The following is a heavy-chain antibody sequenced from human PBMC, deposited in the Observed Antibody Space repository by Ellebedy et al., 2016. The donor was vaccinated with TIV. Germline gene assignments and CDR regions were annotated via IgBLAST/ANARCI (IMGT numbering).Heavy chain of an antibody. Sequence: GESLKISCAASGFTFSSYGMHWVRQAPGKGLEWVAVIWYDGSNKYYADSVKGRFTISRDNSKNTLYLQMNSLRAEDTAVYYCAREKVLLWFGEFDYWGRGTLVIVSS. CDR2: IWYDGSNK. V-gene: IGHV3-33*08. CDR3: AREKVLLWFGEFDY. CDR1: GFTFSSYG. D-gene: IGHD3-10*01. J-gene: IGHJ4*02.